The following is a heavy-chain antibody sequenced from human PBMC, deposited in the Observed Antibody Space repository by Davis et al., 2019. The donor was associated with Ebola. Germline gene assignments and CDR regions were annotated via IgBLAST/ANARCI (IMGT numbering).Heavy chain of an antibody. CDR2: LVHRGSR. Sequence: PSETLSLTCTVSRGSVSHPSYYWGWIRQPPGKGLEWVGSLVHRGSRNYNWSLMSRVNMSTDPSTNQFSLTLTSVTAADTAVYYCVSYVCIAVASGTRRCVGGMYAFDYWGQGALVIVSS. CDR3: VSYVCIAVASGTRRCVGGMYAFDY. J-gene: IGHJ4*02. D-gene: IGHD6-19*01. V-gene: IGHV4-39*07. CDR1: RGSVSHPSYY.